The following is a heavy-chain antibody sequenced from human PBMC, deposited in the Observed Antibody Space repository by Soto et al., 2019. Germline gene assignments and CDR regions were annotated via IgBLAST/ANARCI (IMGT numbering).Heavy chain of an antibody. CDR1: GGTFSTYA. CDR3: ARGGSSSDY. V-gene: IGHV1-69*12. Sequence: QVQLVQSGAEVKKPGSSVKVSCKAFGGTFSTYAVSWVRQAPGQGLEWVGGIIPSTGSTNHAQKFQGRVTITADDSTRTVYMELTSLSSDGTAVYYCARGGSSSDYWGQGTLVTVSS. D-gene: IGHD6-13*01. CDR2: IIPSTGST. J-gene: IGHJ4*02.